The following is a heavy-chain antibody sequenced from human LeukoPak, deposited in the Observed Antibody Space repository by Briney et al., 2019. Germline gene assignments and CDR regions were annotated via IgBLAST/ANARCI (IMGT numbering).Heavy chain of an antibody. J-gene: IGHJ3*01. CDR2: IYYSGST. CDR1: GGSISSSYSY. Sequence: PSETLSLTCTVSGGSISSSYSYWGWIRQPPGKGLEWIGNIYYSGSTYYSPSLTSRVTVSVDTSENQFSLKLSSVTAADTAVYYCARGPNTAGNYRAFDLWGQGTKVTVSS. V-gene: IGHV4-39*07. CDR3: ARGPNTAGNYRAFDL. D-gene: IGHD4-11*01.